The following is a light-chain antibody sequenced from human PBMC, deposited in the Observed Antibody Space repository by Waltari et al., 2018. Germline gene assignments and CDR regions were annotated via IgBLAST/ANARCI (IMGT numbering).Light chain of an antibody. Sequence: DIVMTQSPLSLPVTPGEPASISCRSSQSLLHSNGYNYLDWFLQKPGQSPQLLIYLGSNRASGVPDRLSGSGSGTDFTLTISRVEAEDIGVYYCMQSLQTPDTFGQGTKLDIK. J-gene: IGKJ2*01. V-gene: IGKV2-28*01. CDR1: QSLLHSNGYNY. CDR2: LGS. CDR3: MQSLQTPDT.